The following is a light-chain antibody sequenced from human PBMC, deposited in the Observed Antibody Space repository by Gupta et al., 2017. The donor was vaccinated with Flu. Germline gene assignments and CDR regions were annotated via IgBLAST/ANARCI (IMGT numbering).Light chain of an antibody. V-gene: IGLV4-69*01. CDR2: VDSDGSH. CDR1: SGHSSYA. CDR3: QTWGTGIAV. Sequence: QLVVTQSPSASASLGASVKLTCTLSSGHSSYAIAWHQQQPEKGPRFLMKVDSDGSHKKGDGIPDRFSGSSSGAARYLTISSLQAEDEDDYYCQTWGTGIAVFGGGTKLTVL. J-gene: IGLJ3*02.